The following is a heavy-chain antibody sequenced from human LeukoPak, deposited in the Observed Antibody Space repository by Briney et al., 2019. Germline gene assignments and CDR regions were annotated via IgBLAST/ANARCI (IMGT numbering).Heavy chain of an antibody. CDR2: IYYSGST. J-gene: IGHJ4*02. V-gene: IGHV4-59*01. CDR1: GGSMSGYY. CDR3: ARSYGGSYSYFDQ. Sequence: PSETLSLTCTFSGGSMSGYYWSWVRQPPGKGLEWIGDIYYSGSTNYMPSLKSRVTISVDTSKNQFFLIMSSVTAADTAVYYCARSYGGSYSYFDQWGQGTLVTVSS. D-gene: IGHD1-26*01.